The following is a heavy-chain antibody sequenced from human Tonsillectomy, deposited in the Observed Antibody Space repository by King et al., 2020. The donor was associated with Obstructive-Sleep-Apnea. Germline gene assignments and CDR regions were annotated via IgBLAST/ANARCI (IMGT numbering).Heavy chain of an antibody. CDR1: GFTFSSYV. D-gene: IGHD6-13*01. CDR3: AKAPTKHIAAADYHFDY. V-gene: IGHV3-23*04. CDR2: ISGSGRST. Sequence: VQLVESGGGLVQPGGSLRLSCVASGFTFSSYVMSWIRQAPGKGLEWVSVISGSGRSTYYADSVKGRFTISRDNSKNTLYLQMNSLRAEDTAVYYCAKAPTKHIAAADYHFDYWGQGTLVTVSS. J-gene: IGHJ4*02.